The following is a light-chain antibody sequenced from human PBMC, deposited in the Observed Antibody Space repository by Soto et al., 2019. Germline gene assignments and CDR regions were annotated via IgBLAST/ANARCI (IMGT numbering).Light chain of an antibody. V-gene: IGKV3-20*01. Sequence: EIVLTQSPCTLSLSPGERTTLSFRASLFVASSYVGWYQQKSGQAPRLLIYGASSRATGIPDRFSGSRSGTAFTLTISRLEPEDFAVYYCQQYGSSTGTFGQGTKV. CDR3: QQYGSSTGT. CDR1: LFVASSY. CDR2: GAS. J-gene: IGKJ1*01.